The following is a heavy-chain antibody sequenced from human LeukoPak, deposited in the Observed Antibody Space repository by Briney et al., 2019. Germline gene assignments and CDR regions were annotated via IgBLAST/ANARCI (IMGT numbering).Heavy chain of an antibody. J-gene: IGHJ3*02. CDR3: AKVFTSQRDDALDI. CDR2: IKQDRSEK. Sequence: PGGSLRLSCAASGFTFTNYWMSGVRQAPGKGLELVANIKQDRSEKYYVDSVKGRFTISRDNSKNTLFLQMNSLRSEDTALYYCAKVFTSQRDDALDIWGQGTLVTVSS. V-gene: IGHV3-7*01. CDR1: GFTFTNYW.